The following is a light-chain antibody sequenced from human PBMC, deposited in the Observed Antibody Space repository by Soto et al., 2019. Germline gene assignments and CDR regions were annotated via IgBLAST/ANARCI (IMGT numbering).Light chain of an antibody. V-gene: IGKV1-5*03. CDR2: YAS. J-gene: IGKJ2*01. CDR3: QQYNSYPYT. Sequence: DILMTQSPSALSASVGDRVTITCRASQSISTFLAWYQQKPGKAPNLLIYYASNLQSGVPSRFGGSGSETEFSLTISTLQPDDFATYYCQQYNSYPYTFGQGTKLEIK. CDR1: QSISTF.